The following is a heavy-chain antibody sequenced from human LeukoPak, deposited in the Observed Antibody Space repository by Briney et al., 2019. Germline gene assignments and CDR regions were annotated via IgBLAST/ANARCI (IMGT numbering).Heavy chain of an antibody. J-gene: IGHJ3*02. CDR3: ARRLGMMVVVAFDI. CDR2: IKQDGSEK. CDR1: GFTFSSYW. V-gene: IGHV3-7*01. D-gene: IGHD3-22*01. Sequence: PGGSLRLSCAASGFTFSSYWMSWVRQAPGKGLEWVANIKQDGSEKYYVDSVKGRFTISRDNAKNSLYLQMNSLRAEDTAVYYCARRLGMMVVVAFDIWGQGTMVTVSS.